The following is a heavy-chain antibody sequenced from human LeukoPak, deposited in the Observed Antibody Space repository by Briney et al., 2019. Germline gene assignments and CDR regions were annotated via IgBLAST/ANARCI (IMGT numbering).Heavy chain of an antibody. Sequence: GGSLRLSCAASGFTFSSYSMNWVRQAPGKGLEWVSSISSSSSYTYYADSVKGRFTIPRDNAKNSLYLQMNSLRAEDTAVHYCARDGVYSLDAFDIWGQGTMVTVSS. CDR1: GFTFSSYS. CDR3: ARDGVYSLDAFDI. CDR2: ISSSSSYT. V-gene: IGHV3-21*01. D-gene: IGHD2-8*01. J-gene: IGHJ3*02.